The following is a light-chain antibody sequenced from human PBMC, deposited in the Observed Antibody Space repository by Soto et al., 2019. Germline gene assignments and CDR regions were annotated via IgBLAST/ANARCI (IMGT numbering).Light chain of an antibody. CDR3: VLYMGSGIWV. CDR2: STN. V-gene: IGLV8-61*01. Sequence: QAVVTQEPSFSVSPGRTVTLTCGLSSGSVSTSYYPSWYQQTPGQAPRTLIYSTNTRSSGVPDRFSGSILGNKAALTITGAQIDAESDNYCVLYMGSGIWVFGGGTKQTVL. J-gene: IGLJ3*02. CDR1: SGSVSTSYY.